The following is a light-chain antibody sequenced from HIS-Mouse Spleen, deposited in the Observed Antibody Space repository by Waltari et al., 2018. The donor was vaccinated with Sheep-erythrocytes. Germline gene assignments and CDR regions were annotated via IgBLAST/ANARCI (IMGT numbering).Light chain of an antibody. V-gene: IGKV2-30*02. Sequence: DVVMTQSPLSLPVTLGQPASISCRSSQSLVHSDGNTYLNWFQQRPGQSPRRLIHKVSNRDSGVPDRFSGSGSGTDFTLKISRVEAEDVGVYDCMQETLGDGTKLEI. CDR3: MQET. CDR1: QSLVHSDGNTY. J-gene: IGKJ2*01. CDR2: KVS.